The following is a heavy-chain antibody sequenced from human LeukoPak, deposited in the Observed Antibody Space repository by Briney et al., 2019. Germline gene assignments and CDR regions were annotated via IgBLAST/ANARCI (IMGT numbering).Heavy chain of an antibody. V-gene: IGHV1-8*03. J-gene: IGHJ6*03. CDR1: GYTFTSYD. Sequence: ASVKVSCKASGYTFTSYDIHWVRQATGQGREWMGWMNPNSGDTGYAQKVQGRGTFTRNTAINTAYMELSSLRSEDTAVYYCAFSGYNYYYYMDVWGKGTTVTVSS. CDR2: MNPNSGDT. D-gene: IGHD1-26*01. CDR3: AFSGYNYYYYMDV.